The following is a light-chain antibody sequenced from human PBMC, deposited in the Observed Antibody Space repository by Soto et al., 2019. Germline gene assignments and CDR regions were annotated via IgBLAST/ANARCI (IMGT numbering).Light chain of an antibody. Sequence: DIQMTQSPSSLAASVGDRVTITCRASHNISNFLNWYQQKPGMAPKLLIFAASSLQSGVPSRFTGSASGAHFTLTSSSLQPEDFATYYCQQSSTIPRTFGRGTKVEIK. J-gene: IGKJ1*01. V-gene: IGKV1-39*01. CDR1: HNISNF. CDR3: QQSSTIPRT. CDR2: AAS.